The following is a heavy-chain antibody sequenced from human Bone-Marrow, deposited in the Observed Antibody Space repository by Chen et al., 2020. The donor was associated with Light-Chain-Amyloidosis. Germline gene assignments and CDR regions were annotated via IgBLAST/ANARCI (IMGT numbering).Heavy chain of an antibody. CDR1: GFRFINYG. CDR2: IWYDGTNR. D-gene: IGHD1-26*01. CDR3: GTEMKRGFGRIDN. V-gene: IGHV3-33*01. Sequence: QVQLVESGGGVVQPGKSLRLSCAVSGFRFINYGIHWVRQTPGKGLEWVAVIWYDGTNRKYADSVEGRFTVSRENRKKTAFLQMNNLRVEDTATYFCGTEMKRGFGRIDNWGRGTLVTVSS. J-gene: IGHJ4*02.